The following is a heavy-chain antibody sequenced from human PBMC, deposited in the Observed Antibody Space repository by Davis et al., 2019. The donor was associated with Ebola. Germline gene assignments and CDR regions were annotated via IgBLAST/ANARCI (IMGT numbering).Heavy chain of an antibody. CDR2: IHYGGST. V-gene: IGHV4-59*11. CDR3: ATNSSSTAGFDS. Sequence: LSCTVSGGSISSHYWTWIRQPPGQGLEWIGQIHYGGSTNYNPSLKSRFTISVDTSNNQFSLKVTSVTAADTAVYYCATNSSSTAGFDSWGQGTLVSVSS. CDR1: GGSISSHY. J-gene: IGHJ4*02. D-gene: IGHD2/OR15-2a*01.